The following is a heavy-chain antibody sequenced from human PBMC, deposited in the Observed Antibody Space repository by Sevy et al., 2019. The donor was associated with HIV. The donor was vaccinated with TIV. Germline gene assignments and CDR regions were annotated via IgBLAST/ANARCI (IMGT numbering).Heavy chain of an antibody. CDR1: GVSVSSDTYY. V-gene: IGHV4-61*01. CDR2: VYHTGST. J-gene: IGHJ4*02. CDR3: ARERYFFDKSGYYWDY. Sequence: SETLSLTCAVSGVSVSSDTYYWSWIRQPPGKGLEWIGYVYHTGSTYYSPSFKSRVTISVDTSKNQFSLRLFSVAAADTAVYYCARERYFFDKSGYYWDYWGQGALVTVSS. D-gene: IGHD3-22*01.